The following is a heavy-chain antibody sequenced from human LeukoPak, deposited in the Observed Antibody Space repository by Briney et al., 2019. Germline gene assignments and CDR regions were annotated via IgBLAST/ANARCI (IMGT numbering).Heavy chain of an antibody. Sequence: SETLSLTCAVSDDSISSGGYYWSWIRQPPGKGLEWIGYIYYSGSTYYNPSLKSRVTMSVDTSKNQFSLKLSSVTAADTAVYYCARDRDYDFWSGYSPYYFDYWGQGTLVTVSS. CDR1: DDSISSGGYY. V-gene: IGHV4-61*08. D-gene: IGHD3-3*01. J-gene: IGHJ4*02. CDR2: IYYSGST. CDR3: ARDRDYDFWSGYSPYYFDY.